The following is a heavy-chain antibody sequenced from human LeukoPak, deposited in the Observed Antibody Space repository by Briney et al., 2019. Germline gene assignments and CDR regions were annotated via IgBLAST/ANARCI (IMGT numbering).Heavy chain of an antibody. CDR2: VSNDGRDK. Sequence: TGGSLRLSCAASGFTFNAYAMHWVRQAPGKELEWVAVVSNDGRDKHYADSVKGRFTISRDNSENTLYLQMNTLRAEDTAVYYCARDRNSPAKYYFDYWGQGTLVTVSS. CDR1: GFTFNAYA. CDR3: ARDRNSPAKYYFDY. J-gene: IGHJ4*02. V-gene: IGHV3-30*01. D-gene: IGHD1-14*01.